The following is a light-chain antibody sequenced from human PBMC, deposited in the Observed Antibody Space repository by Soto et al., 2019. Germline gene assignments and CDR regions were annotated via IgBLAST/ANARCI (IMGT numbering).Light chain of an antibody. Sequence: DIQMTQSPSSLSASVGDRVTITCRASQSISSYLNWYQQKPGKAPKLLIYAASSLQSGVPSRFSGSGSGTDFTLTNSSLQPEDFATYYCQQSYSTPQTFGGGTKVDIK. CDR2: AAS. V-gene: IGKV1-39*01. CDR1: QSISSY. CDR3: QQSYSTPQT. J-gene: IGKJ4*01.